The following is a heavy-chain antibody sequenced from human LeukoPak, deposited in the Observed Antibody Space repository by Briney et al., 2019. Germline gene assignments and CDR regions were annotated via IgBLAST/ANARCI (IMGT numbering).Heavy chain of an antibody. Sequence: GGSLRLSCAASGFTFSSYAMNWVRQAPGKGLEWVSVISNSGDSTYYADSVKGRFTISRDNSKNTLYLHVNTLRAEDAAVYYCAKGSSNGCYSGIEAWGEGALVTVSS. D-gene: IGHD2-15*01. CDR2: ISNSGDST. J-gene: IGHJ5*01. V-gene: IGHV3-23*01. CDR1: GFTFSSYA. CDR3: AKGSSNGCYSGIEA.